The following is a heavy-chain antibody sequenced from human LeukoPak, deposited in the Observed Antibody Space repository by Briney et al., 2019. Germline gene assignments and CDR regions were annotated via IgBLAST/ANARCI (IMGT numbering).Heavy chain of an antibody. V-gene: IGHV1-2*02. J-gene: IGHJ4*02. CDR2: INPNSGTT. Sequence: GASVKVSCKASGYTFSDYYLHWVRQAPGQGLEWMGWINPNSGTTKFAQKFQGRVTMTRDTSLITAFIELSSLRSDDTAVYYCVRSMPQGLILPIFDYWGQGTLVTVSS. CDR1: GYTFSDYY. CDR3: VRSMPQGLILPIFDY. D-gene: IGHD2/OR15-2a*01.